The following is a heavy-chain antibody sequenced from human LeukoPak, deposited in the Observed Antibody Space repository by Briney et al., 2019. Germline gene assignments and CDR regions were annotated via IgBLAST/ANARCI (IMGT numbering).Heavy chain of an antibody. CDR2: ISAYNTNT. CDR1: GYSFTSYG. CDR3: ARDTYDILTGGGNFDY. Sequence: ASVKVSCKASGYSFTSYGISWVRQAPGQGLEWMGCISAYNTNTKYTQKFQGRVTMTTDTSTSTAYMELRSLRSDDTAVYYCARDTYDILTGGGNFDYWGQGTLVTVSS. V-gene: IGHV1-18*01. D-gene: IGHD3-9*01. J-gene: IGHJ4*02.